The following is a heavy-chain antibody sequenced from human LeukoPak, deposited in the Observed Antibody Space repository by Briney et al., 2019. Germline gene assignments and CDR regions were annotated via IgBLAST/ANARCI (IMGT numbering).Heavy chain of an antibody. D-gene: IGHD6-13*01. V-gene: IGHV3-23*01. CDR1: GFTLSSYA. Sequence: PGGSLRLSCAASGFTLSSYAMSWVRQAPGKGLEWVSANSGSGGSTYFADSVKGRFTISRDNSKNTLYLQMNSLRAEDTAVYYCAKDYRSSSWYYFDHWGQGTLVTVSS. CDR2: NSGSGGST. J-gene: IGHJ4*02. CDR3: AKDYRSSSWYYFDH.